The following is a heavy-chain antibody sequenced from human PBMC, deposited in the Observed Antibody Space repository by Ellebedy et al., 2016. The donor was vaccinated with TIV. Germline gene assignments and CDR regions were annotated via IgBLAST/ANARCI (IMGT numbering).Heavy chain of an antibody. J-gene: IGHJ4*02. D-gene: IGHD3-10*01. Sequence: GESLKISCTASGFTFSRYGIYWVRQASGKGLEWVAFISDDGGNEQYADAVKGRFTVSRDNSKNVAYLHLKGLRGDDTALYYCSRDSVWFGEYYFDSWGQGTRVTVSS. CDR1: GFTFSRYG. V-gene: IGHV3-33*01. CDR2: ISDDGGNE. CDR3: SRDSVWFGEYYFDS.